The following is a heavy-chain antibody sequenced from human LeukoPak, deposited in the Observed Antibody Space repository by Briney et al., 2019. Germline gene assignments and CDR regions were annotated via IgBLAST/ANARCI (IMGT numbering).Heavy chain of an antibody. CDR3: AKDHTQDTAMVPVDH. CDR1: GFTFSSYG. CDR2: ISYDGSNK. Sequence: GGSLRLSCAASGFTFSSYGMHWVRQAPGKGLEWVAVISYDGSNKYYADSVKGRFTISRDNSKNTLYLQMNSLGAEDTAVYYCAKDHTQDTAMVPVDHWGQGTLVTVSS. V-gene: IGHV3-30*18. J-gene: IGHJ4*02. D-gene: IGHD5-18*01.